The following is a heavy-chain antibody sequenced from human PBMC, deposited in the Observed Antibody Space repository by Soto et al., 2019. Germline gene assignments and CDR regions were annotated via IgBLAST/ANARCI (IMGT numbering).Heavy chain of an antibody. CDR3: ARVGGGSGSPPAIDY. Sequence: GGSLRLSCAASGFTISSNYMSWVRQAPGKGLEWVSIIYSGGGTYHADSVKGRFTISRDNSKNMLYLQMNNLRGEDTAVYYCARVGGGSGSPPAIDYWGQGTLVTVSS. CDR1: GFTISSNY. CDR2: IYSGGGT. J-gene: IGHJ4*02. D-gene: IGHD3-10*01. V-gene: IGHV3-53*01.